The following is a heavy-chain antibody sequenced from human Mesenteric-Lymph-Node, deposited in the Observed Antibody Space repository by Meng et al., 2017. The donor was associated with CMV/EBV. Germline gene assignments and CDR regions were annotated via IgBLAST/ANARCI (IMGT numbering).Heavy chain of an antibody. CDR2: IYSGGTT. V-gene: IGHV3-66*02. CDR3: AKDQRHCSGGKCLFDY. D-gene: IGHD2-15*01. Sequence: GESLKISCAASGFTFNTHTINWVRQAPGKGLEWVSVIYSGGTTYYADSVKGRFTISRDNSKNTLYLQMNSLRVEDTAVYYCAKDQRHCSGGKCLFDYWGQGTLVTVSS. J-gene: IGHJ4*02. CDR1: GFTFNTHT.